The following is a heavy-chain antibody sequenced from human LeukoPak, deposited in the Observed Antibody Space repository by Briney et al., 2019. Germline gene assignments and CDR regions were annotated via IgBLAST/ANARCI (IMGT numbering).Heavy chain of an antibody. D-gene: IGHD4-23*01. V-gene: IGHV3-48*03. Sequence: GGSLRLSCAASGFTFSSYEMNWVRQAPGKGLEWVSYISSSGSTIYYADSVKGRFTISRDKSKDTLFLQMSSLRVEDTAIYYCAKGGVETYGGVSFFDYWGQGTLVTVSS. CDR3: AKGGVETYGGVSFFDY. CDR1: GFTFSSYE. J-gene: IGHJ4*02. CDR2: ISSSGSTI.